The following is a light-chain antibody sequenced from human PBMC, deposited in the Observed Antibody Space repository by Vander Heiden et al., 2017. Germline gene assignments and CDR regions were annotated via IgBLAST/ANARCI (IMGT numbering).Light chain of an antibody. CDR1: QSVSSY. CDR2: DSS. J-gene: IGKJ1*01. V-gene: IGKV3-11*01. CDR3: QQRSNWQT. Sequence: IVLTPSPAFLSLSPGERATLSCRASQSVSSYLAWYQQKPGQAPRLLIYDSSHRATGIPARFSGSGSGTDFTLTISSLEPEDFGVYYCQQRSNWQTFGQGTKVEIK.